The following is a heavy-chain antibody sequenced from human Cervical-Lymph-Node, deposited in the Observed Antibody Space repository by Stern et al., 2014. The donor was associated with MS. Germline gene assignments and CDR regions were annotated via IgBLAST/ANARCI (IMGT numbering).Heavy chain of an antibody. Sequence: VQLVESGGGVVQPGGSLRLSCAASGFTFSSHVMHWVRQAPGKGLEWVAVIWNDENNNAYADSVKGRFTISRDNSNITLSLQMNSLRAEDTAVYYCVREDGDFDYWGQGTLVTVSS. D-gene: IGHD2-8*01. V-gene: IGHV3-30-3*01. CDR2: IWNDENNN. CDR1: GFTFSSHV. J-gene: IGHJ4*02. CDR3: VREDGDFDY.